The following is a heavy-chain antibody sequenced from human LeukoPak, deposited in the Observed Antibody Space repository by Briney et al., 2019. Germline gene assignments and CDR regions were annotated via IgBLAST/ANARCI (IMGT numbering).Heavy chain of an antibody. V-gene: IGHV1-2*02. CDR3: ARDYDILTGYGLY. Sequence: ASVKVSCKASGYTFTDYYIHWVRQAPGQGLEWMGWINPNSGGTNYAQKFQGRVTMTRDTSISTAYMELSRLRSDDTAVYYCARDYDILTGYGLYWGQGTLVTVSS. CDR1: GYTFTDYY. CDR2: INPNSGGT. J-gene: IGHJ4*02. D-gene: IGHD3-9*01.